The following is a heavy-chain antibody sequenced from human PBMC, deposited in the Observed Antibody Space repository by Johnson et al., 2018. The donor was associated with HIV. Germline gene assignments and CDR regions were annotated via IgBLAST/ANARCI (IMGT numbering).Heavy chain of an antibody. Sequence: VQLVESGGGVVQPGGSLRLSCAVSGFIVSDTDMAWVRQAPGKGLEWVSLIYNGGSTFYADSVKGRFTISRDNSKNALYLQMNSLRAEDTAVYYCARVRVGAFDIWGQGTMVTVSS. CDR2: IYNGGST. D-gene: IGHD1-26*01. V-gene: IGHV3-66*02. J-gene: IGHJ3*02. CDR3: ARVRVGAFDI. CDR1: GFIVSDTD.